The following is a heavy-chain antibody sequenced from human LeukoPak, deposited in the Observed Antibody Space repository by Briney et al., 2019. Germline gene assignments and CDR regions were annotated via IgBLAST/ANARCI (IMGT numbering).Heavy chain of an antibody. D-gene: IGHD3-10*02. CDR1: GFTFTNYA. V-gene: IGHV3-30*04. CDR3: AELGITMIGGV. Sequence: GGSLRLSCAASGFTFTNYAMHWVRQAPGKGLEWVAVISYDETNKYYEDSVKGRFTISRDNAKNSLYLQMNSLRAEDTAVYYCAELGITMIGGVWGKGTTVTISS. CDR2: ISYDETNK. J-gene: IGHJ6*04.